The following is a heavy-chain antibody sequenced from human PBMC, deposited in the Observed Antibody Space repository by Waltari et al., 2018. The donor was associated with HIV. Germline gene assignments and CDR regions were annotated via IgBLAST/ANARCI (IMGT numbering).Heavy chain of an antibody. Sequence: MQLVESGGGLVKPGGSRRLSCETSGSTSNTYTMTWVRQTPGKGLGLISSITSTSRSIFYSDSTKGRFIISRDNAQNSLSLQMTSLTAEDTAVYFCVADLGGSHDSWGQGTLVTVSS. V-gene: IGHV3-21*02. CDR2: ITSTSRSI. D-gene: IGHD1-26*01. CDR1: GSTSNTYT. J-gene: IGHJ4*02. CDR3: VADLGGSHDS.